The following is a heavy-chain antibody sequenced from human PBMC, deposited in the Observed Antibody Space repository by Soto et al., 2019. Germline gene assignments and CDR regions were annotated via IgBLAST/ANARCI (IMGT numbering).Heavy chain of an antibody. CDR3: AKSDGGFDY. D-gene: IGHD2-21*02. Sequence: EVQLLESGGGLVQPGGSRRLSCAASGFTFSSYAITWVGKAPGKGRGWVSPVSGSGGTTYYADSVKGRFTISRDNSKNTLYLQMNSLRAEDTAVYYCAKSDGGFDYWGQGTLVTVSS. V-gene: IGHV3-23*01. J-gene: IGHJ4*02. CDR2: VSGSGGTT. CDR1: GFTFSSYA.